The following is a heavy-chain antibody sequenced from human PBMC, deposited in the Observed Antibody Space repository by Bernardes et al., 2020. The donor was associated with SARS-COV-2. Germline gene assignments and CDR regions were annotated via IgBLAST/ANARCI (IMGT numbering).Heavy chain of an antibody. CDR3: AKEAMKSYYPTKGFDS. CDR2: ITPGGDK. J-gene: IGHJ5*01. V-gene: IGHV3-23*01. Sequence: GGSLRLSCEVSGFLYSSYAMTWVRQAPGKGLEWVSSITPGGDKYYADAVRGRFTISRDNSKKTLYLEMDSLRAEDTAVYFCAKEAMKSYYPTKGFDSWGQGTLVTVSS. CDR1: GFLYSSYA. D-gene: IGHD3-10*01.